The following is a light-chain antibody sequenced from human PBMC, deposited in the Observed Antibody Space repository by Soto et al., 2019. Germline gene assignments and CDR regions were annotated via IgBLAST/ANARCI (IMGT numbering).Light chain of an antibody. V-gene: IGKV3-11*01. Sequence: EIVLTQSPATLSLSPGDRATLSCRASESVGSLLAWYQHKPGQAPRLLIYDAFHRATGIPTRFSGSGSVTLSTLTISRLEPEDFSVYYCEHRSSWLWRFGQGTKVEVE. J-gene: IGKJ1*01. CDR3: EHRSSWLWR. CDR2: DAF. CDR1: ESVGSL.